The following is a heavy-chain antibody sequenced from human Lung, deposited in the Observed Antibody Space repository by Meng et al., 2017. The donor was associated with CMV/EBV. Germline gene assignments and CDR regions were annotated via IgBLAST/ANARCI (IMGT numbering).Heavy chain of an antibody. CDR1: GFTFSNAW. V-gene: IGHV3-15*01. CDR2: IKSKTDGGTT. D-gene: IGHD6-25*01. J-gene: IGHJ3*01. CDR3: ATGSYSSDDAFDL. Sequence: GSXRLSXEASGFTFSNAWMSWVRQAPGKGLEWVGRIKSKTDGGTTDYAAPVKGRFTISRDDSKNTLYLQMNSLKTEDTAVYYCATGSYSSDDAFDLWGQGTXVTVSS.